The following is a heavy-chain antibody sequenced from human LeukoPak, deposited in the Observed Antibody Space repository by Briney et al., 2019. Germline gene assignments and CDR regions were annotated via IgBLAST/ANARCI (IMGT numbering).Heavy chain of an antibody. V-gene: IGHV1-2*06. J-gene: IGHJ4*02. Sequence: ASVKVSCKASGYTFTGYYMRWVRQAPGQGLEWMGRINPNSGGTNYAQKFQGRVTMTRDTSISTAYMELSRLRSDDTAVYYCAGYCSSTSCYFDDYWGQGTLVTVSS. CDR3: AGYCSSTSCYFDDY. CDR1: GYTFTGYY. D-gene: IGHD2-2*01. CDR2: INPNSGGT.